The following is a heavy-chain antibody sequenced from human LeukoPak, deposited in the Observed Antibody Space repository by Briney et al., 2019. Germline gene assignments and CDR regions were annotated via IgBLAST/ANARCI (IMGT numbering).Heavy chain of an antibody. J-gene: IGHJ6*02. CDR1: GFTFSSYW. D-gene: IGHD2-2*01. Sequence: GGSLRLSCAASGFTFSSYWMHWVRQAPGKGLVWVSRINTDGSSTSYADSVKGRFTISRDNAKNSLYLQMNSLRAEDTAVYYCARDYCSSTSCYYYYYGMDVWGQGTTVTVSS. CDR2: INTDGSST. CDR3: ARDYCSSTSCYYYYYGMDV. V-gene: IGHV3-74*01.